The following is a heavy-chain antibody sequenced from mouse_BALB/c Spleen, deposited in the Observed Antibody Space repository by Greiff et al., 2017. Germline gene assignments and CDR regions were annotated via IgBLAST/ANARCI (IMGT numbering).Heavy chain of an antibody. D-gene: IGHD2-2*01. CDR2: INSNGGST. Sequence: EVKLVESGGGLVQPGGSLKLSCAASGFTFSSYGMSWVRQTPDKRLELVATINSNGGSTYYPDSLKGRFTFSRDNATNTLYLQLSSLKSEDTAMYYCAREGYGYEYFDVWGAGTTVTVSA. CDR1: GFTFSSYG. CDR3: AREGYGYEYFDV. V-gene: IGHV5-6-3*01. J-gene: IGHJ1*01.